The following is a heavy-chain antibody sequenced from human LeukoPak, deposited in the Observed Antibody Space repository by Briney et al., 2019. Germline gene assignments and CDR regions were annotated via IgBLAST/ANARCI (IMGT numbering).Heavy chain of an antibody. V-gene: IGHV4-31*03. D-gene: IGHD6-6*01. CDR1: GGSISSGGYY. J-gene: IGHJ5*02. Sequence: SETLSLTCTVYGGSISSGGYYWNWIRQHPGKGLEWIGYIYYSGSTYYNPSLKSRVTISVDTSKNQFSLKLSSVTAADTAVYYCARASSIAARPTQFDPWGQGTLVTVSS. CDR2: IYYSGST. CDR3: ARASSIAARPTQFDP.